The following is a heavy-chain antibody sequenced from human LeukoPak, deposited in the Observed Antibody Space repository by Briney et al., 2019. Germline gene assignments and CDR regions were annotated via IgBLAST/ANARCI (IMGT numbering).Heavy chain of an antibody. V-gene: IGHV3-23*01. CDR3: AKVTWSSSGSDY. CDR2: INKSGGGT. D-gene: IGHD6-19*01. J-gene: IGHJ4*02. CDR1: GFTFSSYD. Sequence: PGGSLRLSCAASGFTFSSYDMSWVRQAPGKGLEWVPGINKSGGGTYYADSVKGRFTMSRDNSKNTLFLQMNSLRAEDTAVYYCAKVTWSSSGSDYWGQGTLVTVSS.